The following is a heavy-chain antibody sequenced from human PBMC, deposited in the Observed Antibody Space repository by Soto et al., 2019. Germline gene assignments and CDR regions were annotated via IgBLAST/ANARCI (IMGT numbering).Heavy chain of an antibody. V-gene: IGHV3-30*18. D-gene: IGHD3-9*01. CDR3: AKGQAVVRYFDWLLRY. J-gene: IGHJ4*02. CDR2: ISYDGSNK. Sequence: GGSRRLSCAASGFTFSSYVMHWVRQAPGKGLEWVAVISYDGSNKYYADSVKGRFTISRDNSKNTLYLQMNSLRAEDTAVYYCAKGQAVVRYFDWLLRYWGQGTLVTVSS. CDR1: GFTFSSYV.